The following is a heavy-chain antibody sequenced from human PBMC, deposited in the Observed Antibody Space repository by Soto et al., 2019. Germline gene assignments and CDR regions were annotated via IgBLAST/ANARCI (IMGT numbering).Heavy chain of an antibody. D-gene: IGHD2-21*02. CDR1: GFTFSSYG. CDR2: ISYDGSNK. J-gene: IGHJ4*02. V-gene: IGHV3-30*18. Sequence: QVQLVESGAGVVQPGRSLRLSCAASGFTFSSYGMHWVRQAPGKGLEWVAVISYDGSNKYYADSVKGRFTISRDNSKNTLYLQLNSLRAEDTAVYYCAKVNGGNSQFDYWGQGTLVTVSS. CDR3: AKVNGGNSQFDY.